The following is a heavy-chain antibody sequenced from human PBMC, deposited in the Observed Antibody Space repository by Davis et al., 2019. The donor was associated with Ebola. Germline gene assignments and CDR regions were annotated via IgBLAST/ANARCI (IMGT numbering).Heavy chain of an antibody. J-gene: IGHJ6*02. D-gene: IGHD2-2*01. Sequence: AASVKVSCKASGGTFSTYAISWVRQAPGQGLEWMGRIIPILGIANYAQKFQGRVTITADKSTSTAYMELSSLRSEDTAVYYCARSGDCSSTSCHYYYYYYGMDVWGQGTTVTVSS. CDR3: ARSGDCSSTSCHYYYYYYGMDV. V-gene: IGHV1-69*04. CDR1: GGTFSTYA. CDR2: IIPILGIA.